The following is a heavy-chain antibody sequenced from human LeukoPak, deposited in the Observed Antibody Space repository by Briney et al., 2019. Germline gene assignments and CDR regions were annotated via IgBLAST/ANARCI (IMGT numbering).Heavy chain of an antibody. V-gene: IGHV3-7*04. CDR3: GRGTREAPY. Sequence: GRSLRLSCATSGFSFSDAWMSWVRQAPEIGLEWVATIKPDGSATFYVDSVKGRFTISRDNAKNSLHLEMNTLRAEDTAVYYCGRGTREAPYWGRGTLVTVSS. CDR2: IKPDGSAT. D-gene: IGHD1/OR15-1a*01. J-gene: IGHJ4*02. CDR1: GFSFSDAW.